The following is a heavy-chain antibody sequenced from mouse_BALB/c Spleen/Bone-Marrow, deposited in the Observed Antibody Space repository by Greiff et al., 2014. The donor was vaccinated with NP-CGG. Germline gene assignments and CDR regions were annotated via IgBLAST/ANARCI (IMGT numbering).Heavy chain of an antibody. J-gene: IGHJ3*01. CDR2: IYPYNGNT. Sequence: EVQLQQSEPELVKPGASVKISCKASGYTFTDYNMHWVKQNHGKSLEWIGYIYPYNGNTGYNQKFKSKATLTVDNSSSTAYMELRSLTSEDSAVYYCARGVYYDYDVWFANWGQGTLVTVSA. CDR3: ARGVYYDYDVWFAN. D-gene: IGHD2-4*01. V-gene: IGHV1S29*02. CDR1: GYTFTDYN.